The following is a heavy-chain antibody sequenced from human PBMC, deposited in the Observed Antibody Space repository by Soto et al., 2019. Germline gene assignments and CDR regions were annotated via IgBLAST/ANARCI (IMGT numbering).Heavy chain of an antibody. CDR2: INHSGST. D-gene: IGHD2-2*01. CDR3: ARAYCSSTSCYDGAFDI. Sequence: QVQLQQWGTGLLKPSETLSLTCAVYGGSFSGCYWSWIRQPPGKGLEWIGEINHSGSTNYNPSLKSRVTISVDTSKNQFSLKLSSVTAADTAVYYCARAYCSSTSCYDGAFDIWGQGTMVTISS. CDR1: GGSFSGCY. V-gene: IGHV4-34*01. J-gene: IGHJ3*02.